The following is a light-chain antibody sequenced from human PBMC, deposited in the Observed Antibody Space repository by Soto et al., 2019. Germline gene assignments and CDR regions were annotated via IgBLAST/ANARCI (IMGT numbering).Light chain of an antibody. V-gene: IGKV1-39*01. Sequence: DVHMSQSPSSLSASVGYRFTITCRARQSISGYLSWYQQKPGKAPNLLIYCTSILQSGVPSRFSGSGSGTDFTLTIRSLLPEDYETYYCQQSYSIVWTFGQRTKVDIK. CDR2: CTS. CDR3: QQSYSIVWT. CDR1: QSISGY. J-gene: IGKJ1*01.